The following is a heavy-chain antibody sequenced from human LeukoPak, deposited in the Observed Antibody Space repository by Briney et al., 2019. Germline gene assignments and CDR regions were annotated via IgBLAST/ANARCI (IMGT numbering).Heavy chain of an antibody. J-gene: IGHJ4*02. CDR3: AKGKKWELPLDY. Sequence: HPGGSLRLSCAASGFTFSSYAMSWVRQAPGKGLEWVSVISVSGGSTYYADSVKGRFTISRDNSENTLYLQMNSLRAEDTAVYYCAKGKKWELPLDYWGQGTLVTVSS. D-gene: IGHD1-26*01. CDR1: GFTFSSYA. V-gene: IGHV3-23*01. CDR2: ISVSGGST.